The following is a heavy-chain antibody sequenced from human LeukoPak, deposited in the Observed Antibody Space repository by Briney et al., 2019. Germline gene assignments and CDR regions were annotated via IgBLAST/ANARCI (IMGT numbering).Heavy chain of an antibody. D-gene: IGHD3-10*01. CDR1: GYTFTGYY. Sequence: ASVKVSCKASGYTFTGYYMHWVRQAPGQGLEWMGWINPNSVGTNYAQKFQGRVTMTRDTSISTAYMELSRLRSDDTAVYYCAKSYYGSGSYYGYYFDYWGQGTLVTVYS. V-gene: IGHV1-2*02. CDR3: AKSYYGSGSYYGYYFDY. CDR2: INPNSVGT. J-gene: IGHJ4*02.